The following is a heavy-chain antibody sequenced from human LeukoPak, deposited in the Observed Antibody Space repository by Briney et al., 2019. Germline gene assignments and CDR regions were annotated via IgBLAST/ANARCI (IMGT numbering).Heavy chain of an antibody. V-gene: IGHV4-39*07. CDR2: ISSGGST. J-gene: IGHJ5*02. D-gene: IGHD3-3*01. Sequence: SETLSLTCTVSGGSISSSGYYWGWIRQPPGKGLEWIGSISSGGSTHYTPSLKSRVTISVDTSKNQFSLKLSSVTAADTAVYYCARVGPLRFLEWLPSWFDPWGQGTLVTVSS. CDR1: GGSISSSGYY. CDR3: ARVGPLRFLEWLPSWFDP.